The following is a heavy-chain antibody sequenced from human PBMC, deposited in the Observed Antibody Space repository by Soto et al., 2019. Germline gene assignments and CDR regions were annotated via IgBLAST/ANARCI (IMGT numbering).Heavy chain of an antibody. J-gene: IGHJ6*04. Sequence: ASVKVSCKASGYSFTDYHIHWVRQAPGQGLEWLGRINPKSGGTSTAQKFQGWVTMTRDRSISTVYMELTRLRSDDTAVYFCARGHSTDCSNGVCSFFYNHELDFWGKGTTVTVSS. D-gene: IGHD2-8*01. CDR3: ARGHSTDCSNGVCSFFYNHELDF. CDR1: GYSFTDYH. V-gene: IGHV1-2*04. CDR2: INPKSGGT.